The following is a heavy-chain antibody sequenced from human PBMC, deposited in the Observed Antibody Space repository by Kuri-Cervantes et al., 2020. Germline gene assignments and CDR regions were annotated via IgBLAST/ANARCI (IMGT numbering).Heavy chain of an antibody. D-gene: IGHD3-22*01. V-gene: IGHV1-69*05. Sequence: SVKVSCKASGGTFSSYAISWVRQAPGQGLEWMGGIIPIFGTANYAQKFQGRVTITTDESTSTAYMELSSLRSEDTAVYYCGLGYDSSGYSNWFDPWGQGTLVTVSS. CDR2: IIPIFGTA. J-gene: IGHJ5*02. CDR3: GLGYDSSGYSNWFDP. CDR1: GGTFSSYA.